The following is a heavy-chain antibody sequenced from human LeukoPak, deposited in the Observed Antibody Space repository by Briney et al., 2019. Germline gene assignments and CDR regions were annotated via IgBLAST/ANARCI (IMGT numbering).Heavy chain of an antibody. CDR3: AGLWSTDCNGGSCPHHPNN. CDR1: GGSISSYY. Sequence: SETLSLTCTVSGGSISSYYWCGMRQPPRGGVEGGGRIYYSGSTYYNLSLKSRVTIYLDKFKNKFFLMMRSATAADTAVCYCAGLWSTDCNGGSCPHHPNNWGQGTLVTVSS. D-gene: IGHD2-15*01. J-gene: IGHJ4*02. V-gene: IGHV4-39*01. CDR2: IYYSGST.